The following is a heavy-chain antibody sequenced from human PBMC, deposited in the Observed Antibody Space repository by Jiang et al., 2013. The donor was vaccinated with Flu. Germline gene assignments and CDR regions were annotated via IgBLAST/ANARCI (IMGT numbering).Heavy chain of an antibody. D-gene: IGHD6-13*01. CDR1: GFTFSSYG. V-gene: IGHV3-33*01. Sequence: GVVQPGRSLRLSCAASGFTFSSYGMHWVRQAPGKGLEWVAVIWYDGSNKYYADSVKGRFTISRDNSKNTLYLQMNSLRAEDTAVYYCARDLGAAASYGMDVWGQGTTVTVSS. CDR3: ARDLGAAASYGMDV. CDR2: IWYDGSNK. J-gene: IGHJ6*02.